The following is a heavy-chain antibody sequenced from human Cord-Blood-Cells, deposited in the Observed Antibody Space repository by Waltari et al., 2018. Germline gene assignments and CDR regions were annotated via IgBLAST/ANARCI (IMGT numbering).Heavy chain of an antibody. CDR1: GGSISSGSSY. J-gene: IGHJ4*02. CDR2: SETSGGS. Sequence: QVQLQESGPGLVKPSQTLSLTCTVSGGSISSGSSYWSWIRQPAGKGREWVGYSETSGGSNYNPALRRRVTIAVDTSENQFSLKLSSVTAADTAVDYCARVEVEWLLDYWGQGTLVTVSS. D-gene: IGHD3-3*01. CDR3: ARVEVEWLLDY. V-gene: IGHV4-61*09.